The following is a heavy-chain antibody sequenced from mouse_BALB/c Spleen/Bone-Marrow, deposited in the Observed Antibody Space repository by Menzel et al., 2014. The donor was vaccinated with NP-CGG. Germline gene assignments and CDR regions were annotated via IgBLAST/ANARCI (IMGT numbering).Heavy chain of an antibody. Sequence: VQLQQSGPQLVRPGASVKISCKASGYSFTSYWMHWVKQRPGQGLEWIGMIDPSDSETRLNQKFKDKATLTVDKSSSTAYIQLSSPTSEDSAVYYCASPSDGNPFAYWGHGTLVTVSA. J-gene: IGHJ3*01. CDR1: GYSFTSYW. D-gene: IGHD2-1*01. CDR3: ASPSDGNPFAY. CDR2: IDPSDSET. V-gene: IGHV1S127*01.